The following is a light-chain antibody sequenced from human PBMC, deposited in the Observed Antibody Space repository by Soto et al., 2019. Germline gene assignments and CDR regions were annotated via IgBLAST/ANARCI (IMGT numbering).Light chain of an antibody. V-gene: IGLV7-43*01. CDR1: TGAVTSGHY. CDR2: TTN. J-gene: IGLJ3*02. Sequence: QAVVTQEPSLTLSPGGTVTLTCASSTGAVTSGHYASWFQQKPGQAPRTLIYTTNSRHSWTPARFSGSLLGVKAALTLSAVQPEEVSEYYCLLYDGGCQPMFGGGTKVTVL. CDR3: LLYDGGCQPM.